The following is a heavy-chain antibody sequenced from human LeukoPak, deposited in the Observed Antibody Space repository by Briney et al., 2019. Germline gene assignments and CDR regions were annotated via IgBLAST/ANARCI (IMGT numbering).Heavy chain of an antibody. J-gene: IGHJ6*02. CDR3: ARSYDSRGYFYYGMDV. CDR2: IYYSGST. V-gene: IGHV4-59*01. Sequence: SETLSLTCTVSGGSTSSYYGSWIRQPPGKGLEWIGYIYYSGSTGYNPSLKSRVTISVDTSKNQFSLKLSSVTAADTAVYYCARSYDSRGYFYYGMDVWGQGTTVTVSS. D-gene: IGHD3-22*01. CDR1: GGSTSSYY.